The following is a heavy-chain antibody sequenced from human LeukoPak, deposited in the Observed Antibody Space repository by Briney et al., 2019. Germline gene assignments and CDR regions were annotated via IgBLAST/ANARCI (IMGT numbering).Heavy chain of an antibody. V-gene: IGHV3-74*01. CDR1: GFTFSNYW. CDR3: ARLLGESTIYDL. J-gene: IGHJ5*02. CDR2: INSDGSST. D-gene: IGHD3-16*01. Sequence: GGSLRLSCTGSGFTFSNYWMHWVRQVPGKGLVWVSRINSDGSSTSYADSVKGRFTISRDNAKNSLYLQMNSLSVEDTATYYCARLLGESTIYDLWGQGTPVTVSS.